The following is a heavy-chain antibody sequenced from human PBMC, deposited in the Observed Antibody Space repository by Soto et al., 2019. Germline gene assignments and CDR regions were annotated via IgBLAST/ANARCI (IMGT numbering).Heavy chain of an antibody. J-gene: IGHJ5*02. CDR2: ISGDGSGT. Sequence: EVQLLESGGGLVQPGGSLRLTCAASGFTFSSHGMTWVRQAPGKGLEWVSTISGDGSGTYYADSVKGRFIISRDNSKNTLFLQMNSLRAEDTAVYFCAKIDAYYYSTWGQGTLVTVSS. D-gene: IGHD3-22*01. CDR3: AKIDAYYYST. V-gene: IGHV3-23*01. CDR1: GFTFSSHG.